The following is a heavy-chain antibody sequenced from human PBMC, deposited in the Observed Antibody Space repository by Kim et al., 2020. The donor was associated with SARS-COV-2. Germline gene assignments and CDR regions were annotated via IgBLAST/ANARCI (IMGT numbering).Heavy chain of an antibody. Sequence: SVKVSCKASGGTFSSYAISWVRQAPGQGLEWMGRIIPILGIANYAQKFQGRVTITADKSTSTAYMELSSLRSEDTAVYYCARGSSFPIVGAYFDYWGQGTLVTVSS. D-gene: IGHD1-26*01. CDR2: IIPILGIA. J-gene: IGHJ4*02. CDR3: ARGSSFPIVGAYFDY. V-gene: IGHV1-69*04. CDR1: GGTFSSYA.